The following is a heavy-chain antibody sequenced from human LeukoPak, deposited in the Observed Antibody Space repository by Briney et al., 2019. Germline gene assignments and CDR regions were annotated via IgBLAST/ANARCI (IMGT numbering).Heavy chain of an antibody. J-gene: IGHJ6*02. CDR3: ARDLLIKWELLPTGGYYYGMDV. CDR1: GYTFTSYY. Sequence: ASVKVSCKASGYTFTSYYMHWVRQAPGQGLEWMGIINPSGGSTSYAQKFQGRVTMTRDTSTSTVYMELSSLRSEDTAVYYCARDLLIKWELLPTGGYYYGMDVWGQGTTVTVSS. D-gene: IGHD1-26*01. V-gene: IGHV1-46*01. CDR2: INPSGGST.